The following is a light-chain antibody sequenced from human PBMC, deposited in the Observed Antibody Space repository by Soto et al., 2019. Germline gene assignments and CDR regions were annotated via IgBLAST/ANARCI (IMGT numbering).Light chain of an antibody. V-gene: IGKV1-33*01. J-gene: IGKJ1*01. CDR2: DAS. Sequence: DIQMTQSPSSLSASVGDRVTITCQASQDINNYLNWYQQKPGKAPKLLIYDASTLEPGVPSRFRGSGSGTDFSFTVTSLQPEDIATYYCQQYDSLPWTFGQGTKVDIK. CDR3: QQYDSLPWT. CDR1: QDINNY.